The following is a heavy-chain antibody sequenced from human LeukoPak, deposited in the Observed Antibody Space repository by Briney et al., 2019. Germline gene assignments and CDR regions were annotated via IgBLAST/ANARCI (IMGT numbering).Heavy chain of an antibody. J-gene: IGHJ2*01. V-gene: IGHV5-51*01. CDR2: IYPGDSDT. Sequence: GESLKISCKGSGYSFTSYWIGWVRQMPGKGLEWMGIIYPGDSDTRYSPSFQGQVTISADKSISTAYRQWSSLKASDTAMYYCARQEGLGVTPHWYFDLWGRGTLVTVSS. CDR3: ARQEGLGVTPHWYFDL. D-gene: IGHD3-16*01. CDR1: GYSFTSYW.